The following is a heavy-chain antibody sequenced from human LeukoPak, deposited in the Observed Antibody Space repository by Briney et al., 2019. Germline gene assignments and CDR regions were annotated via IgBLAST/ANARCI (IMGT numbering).Heavy chain of an antibody. J-gene: IGHJ6*03. CDR1: GGSFSGYY. D-gene: IGHD3-3*01. V-gene: IGHV4-34*01. Sequence: PSETLSLTCAVYGGSFSGYYWSWIRQPPGKGLEWIGEINHSGSTNYNPSLKSRVTISVDTSKNQFSLKLSSVTAADTAVYYCARESVPEYYDFWSGYYYYYYMDVWGKGTTVTVSS. CDR3: ARESVPEYYDFWSGYYYYYYMDV. CDR2: INHSGST.